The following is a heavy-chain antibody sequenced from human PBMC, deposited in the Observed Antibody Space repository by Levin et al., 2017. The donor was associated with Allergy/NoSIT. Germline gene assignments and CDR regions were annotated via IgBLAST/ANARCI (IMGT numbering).Heavy chain of an antibody. J-gene: IGHJ3*01. CDR2: IYYSGST. Sequence: PSETLSLTCTVSGGSIRSSSYYWGWIRQPPGTGLEYIGSIYYSGSTYYSPSLKSRVTISVDTSKNQFSLRLSSVTAADTAVVYCARIPYYYDSSGDYLGAFDVWGQGTMVTVAS. CDR1: GGSIRSSSYY. CDR3: ARIPYYYDSSGDYLGAFDV. D-gene: IGHD3-22*01. V-gene: IGHV4-39*01.